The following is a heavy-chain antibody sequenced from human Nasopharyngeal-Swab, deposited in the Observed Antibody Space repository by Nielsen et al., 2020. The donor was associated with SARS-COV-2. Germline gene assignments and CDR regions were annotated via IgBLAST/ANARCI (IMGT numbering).Heavy chain of an antibody. CDR1: GFTFSDYY. CDR2: ISSSGSTI. J-gene: IGHJ4*02. V-gene: IGHV3-11*01. CDR3: AREIWSGSFLDY. D-gene: IGHD1-26*01. Sequence: SCASSGFTFSDYYMSWIRQAPGKGLEWVSYISSSGSTIYYADSVKGRFTISRDNAKNSLYLQMNSLRAEDTAVYYCAREIWSGSFLDYWGQGTLVTVSS.